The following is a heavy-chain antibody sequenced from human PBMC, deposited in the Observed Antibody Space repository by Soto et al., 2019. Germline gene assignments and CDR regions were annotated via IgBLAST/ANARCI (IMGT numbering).Heavy chain of an antibody. CDR3: AKDMGHCSSTSCYMEGSDYYYYGMGV. Sequence: PGGSLRLSCAASGFKFDDYAMHWVRQTPGKGLEWVSGISWNSGSIGYADSVKGRFTISRDNAKNSLYLQMNSLRPEDTAVYYCAKDMGHCSSTSCYMEGSDYYYYGMGVWGQGTTFTVSS. V-gene: IGHV3-9*01. CDR1: GFKFDDYA. J-gene: IGHJ6*02. D-gene: IGHD2-2*02. CDR2: ISWNSGSI.